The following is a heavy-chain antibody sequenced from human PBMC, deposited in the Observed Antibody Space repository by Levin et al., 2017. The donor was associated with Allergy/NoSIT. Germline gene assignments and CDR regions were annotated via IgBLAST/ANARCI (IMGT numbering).Heavy chain of an antibody. J-gene: IGHJ5*02. CDR1: GFIFSDYA. V-gene: IGHV3-30-3*01. CDR2: TSYDGSTR. D-gene: IGHD3-9*01. Sequence: GESLKISCEASGFIFSDYAMHWVRQTPDKRLEWVAVTSYDGSTRYYTNSVKGRFSISRDNSKNMLFLQMSSLKVEDSAVYYCARILTHDILTGSWAWGQGTPVTVSS. CDR3: ARILTHDILTGSWA.